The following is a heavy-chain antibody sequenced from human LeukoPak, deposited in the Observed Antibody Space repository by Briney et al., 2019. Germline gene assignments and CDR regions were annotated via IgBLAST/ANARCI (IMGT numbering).Heavy chain of an antibody. Sequence: SETLSLTCTVSGGSVSSNYWNWIRQPAGKGLEWIGRIYNGGITNYNPSLESRLTISLDRSKNQFSLKLTSVTAADTAVYYCARGKAAAADFDYWGQGTLVTVSS. CDR1: GGSVSSNY. CDR2: IYNGGIT. CDR3: ARGKAAAADFDY. V-gene: IGHV4-4*07. J-gene: IGHJ4*02. D-gene: IGHD6-13*01.